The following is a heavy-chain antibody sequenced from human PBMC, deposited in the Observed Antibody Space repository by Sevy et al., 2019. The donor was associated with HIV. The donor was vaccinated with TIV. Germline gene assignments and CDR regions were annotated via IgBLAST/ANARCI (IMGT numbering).Heavy chain of an antibody. CDR3: ARGLILEGSWYGMDV. CDR1: GFTVSSNY. Sequence: GGSLRLSCAASGFTVSSNYMSWVRQAPGTGLEWMSVIYSDGNTYYADSVKGRFTISRDNSKNTLYLEMNSLRAEDTAVYYCARGLILEGSWYGMDVWGQWTTVTVSS. V-gene: IGHV3-53*01. CDR2: IYSDGNT. D-gene: IGHD3-3*01. J-gene: IGHJ6*02.